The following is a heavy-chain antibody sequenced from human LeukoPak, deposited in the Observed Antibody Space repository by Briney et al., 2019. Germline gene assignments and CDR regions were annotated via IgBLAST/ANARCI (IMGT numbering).Heavy chain of an antibody. J-gene: IGHJ4*02. Sequence: GGSLRLSCAASGFSFNSDWMDWIRQAPGKGLEWVANIKHDESEKNYLDSVKGRFTISRDNAQNSLYLQMNGLRVEDTAVYYCTRRLDDWGQGTLVTVSS. V-gene: IGHV3-7*01. CDR2: IKHDESEK. D-gene: IGHD3-16*01. CDR3: TRRLDD. CDR1: GFSFNSDW.